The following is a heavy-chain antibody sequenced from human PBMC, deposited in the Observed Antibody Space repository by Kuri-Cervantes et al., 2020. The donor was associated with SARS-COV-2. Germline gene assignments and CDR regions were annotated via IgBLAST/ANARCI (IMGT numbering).Heavy chain of an antibody. D-gene: IGHD3-10*01. CDR1: GYTFTGYY. J-gene: IGHJ5*02. Sequence: ASVKVSCKASGYTFTGYYMHWVRQAPGQGLEWMGIINPSGGSTSCAQKFQGRVTMTRDTSTSTVYMELSSLRSEDTAVYYCARARGFGTETNWFDPWGQGTLVTVSS. CDR3: ARARGFGTETNWFDP. V-gene: IGHV1-46*01. CDR2: INPSGGST.